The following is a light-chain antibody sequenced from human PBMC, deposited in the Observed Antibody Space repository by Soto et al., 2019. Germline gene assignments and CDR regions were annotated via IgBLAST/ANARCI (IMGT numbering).Light chain of an antibody. Sequence: DIQMTQSPSSLSASVGDRVTVTCRASQGIGNDLGWFQQKPGKAARRLIFAASSLESGVPSRFSGSASGTEFPLTISSLQPEDFATYYCLQHNRYPLTFGGGTKVEIK. CDR2: AAS. CDR3: LQHNRYPLT. V-gene: IGKV1-17*01. J-gene: IGKJ4*01. CDR1: QGIGND.